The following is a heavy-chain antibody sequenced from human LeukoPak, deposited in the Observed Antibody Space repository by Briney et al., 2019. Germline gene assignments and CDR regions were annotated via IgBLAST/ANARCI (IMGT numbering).Heavy chain of an antibody. CDR3: ARNYGGNSGH. CDR1: AFTFSSSE. Sequence: GGSLRLSWASSAFTFSSSEMSWVRQAPGKGLEWVANINLDGTDKRYVDSVKGRFTISRDNAKNSLYLQMNSLRAEDTAVYYCARNYGGNSGHWGQGTLVTVSS. CDR2: INLDGTDK. J-gene: IGHJ4*02. V-gene: IGHV3-7*05. D-gene: IGHD4-23*01.